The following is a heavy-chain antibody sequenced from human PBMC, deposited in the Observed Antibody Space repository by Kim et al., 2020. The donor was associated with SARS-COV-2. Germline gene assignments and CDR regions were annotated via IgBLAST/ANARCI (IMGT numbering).Heavy chain of an antibody. D-gene: IGHD3-22*01. J-gene: IGHJ4*02. Sequence: LKSRVAISVDTSKNQCPLKLSSVTAADTAVYYCARARYYYDSSGRYFDYWGQGTLVTVSS. V-gene: IGHV4-34*01. CDR3: ARARYYYDSSGRYFDY.